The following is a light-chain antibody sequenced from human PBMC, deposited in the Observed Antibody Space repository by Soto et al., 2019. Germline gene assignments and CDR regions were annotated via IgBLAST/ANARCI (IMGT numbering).Light chain of an antibody. V-gene: IGLV2-11*01. Sequence: QSALAQPRSVSGSPGQSVTISCTGTSSDVGDYNYVSWYQQHPGKAPKLIIFDVNQRPSGVPDRFSGSKSGNTASLTISGLQAEDEADYSCCSYAGSYTYLFGTGTQLTVL. CDR2: DVN. CDR3: CSYAGSYTYL. CDR1: SSDVGDYNY. J-gene: IGLJ1*01.